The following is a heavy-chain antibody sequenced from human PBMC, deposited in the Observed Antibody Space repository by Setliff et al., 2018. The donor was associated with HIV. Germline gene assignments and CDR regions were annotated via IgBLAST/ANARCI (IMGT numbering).Heavy chain of an antibody. J-gene: IGHJ4*02. Sequence: KPSETLSLTCAVYGGSFPAYYWNWVRQPPGKGLEWIGEINYSGDTTYNPSLKSRVNMFIDTSKKQFSLKVASVTAADTAVYYCARGGATGTTRLDYWGQGTLVTVSS. CDR1: GGSFPAYY. V-gene: IGHV4-34*01. D-gene: IGHD1-7*01. CDR2: INYSGDT. CDR3: ARGGATGTTRLDY.